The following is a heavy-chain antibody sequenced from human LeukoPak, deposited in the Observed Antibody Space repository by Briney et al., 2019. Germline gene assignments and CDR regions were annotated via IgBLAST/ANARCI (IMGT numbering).Heavy chain of an antibody. V-gene: IGHV4-39*01. CDR2: IYYNGKT. Sequence: SETLSLTCTVSGGSVTYTNYYWGWIRQPPGKGLQWIGVIYYNGKTYYNPSLKSRVTVAVDTSKNQFSLKLSSVTAADTAVYYCARFVVRQWLINYWGQGALVTVSS. D-gene: IGHD6-19*01. CDR1: GGSVTYTNYY. CDR3: ARFVVRQWLINY. J-gene: IGHJ4*02.